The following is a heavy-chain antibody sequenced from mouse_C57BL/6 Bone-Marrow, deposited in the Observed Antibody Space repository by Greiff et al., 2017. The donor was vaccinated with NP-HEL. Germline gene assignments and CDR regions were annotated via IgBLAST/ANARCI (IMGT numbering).Heavy chain of an antibody. J-gene: IGHJ3*01. CDR3: ARHGGYYGSPFAY. CDR1: GFTFSDYY. CDR2: ISNGGGST. Sequence: EVKLQESGGGLVQPGGSLKLSCAASGFTFSDYYMYWVRQTPEKRLEWVAYISNGGGSTYYPDTVKGRFTISRDNAKNTLYLQMSRLKSEDTAMYYCARHGGYYGSPFAYWGQGTLVTVSA. D-gene: IGHD1-1*01. V-gene: IGHV5-12*01.